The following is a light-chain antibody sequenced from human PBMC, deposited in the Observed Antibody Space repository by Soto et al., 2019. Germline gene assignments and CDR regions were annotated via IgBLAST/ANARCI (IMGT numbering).Light chain of an antibody. J-gene: IGKJ5*01. Sequence: EIVLTQSPATLSLYPGERATLSCRASQSVGSYLVWYQQKPGQAPRLHIHGASNRATGIPARFSGSGSGTDFTLTISSLEPEDFAVYYCQQRSNWPPLFGQGTRLEIK. V-gene: IGKV3-11*01. CDR2: GAS. CDR3: QQRSNWPPL. CDR1: QSVGSY.